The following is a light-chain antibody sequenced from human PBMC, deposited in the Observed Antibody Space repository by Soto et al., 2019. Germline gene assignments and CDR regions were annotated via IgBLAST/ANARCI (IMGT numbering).Light chain of an antibody. CDR3: QQRSDWPPT. Sequence: EIVLTQSPGTLSLSPGERATLSCRASQSVGRNYLAWYQQKPGQAPRLLIYGASSRATGIPDRFSGSGSGTDFTLTISRLEPEDFAIYYCQQRSDWPPTFGPGTRVEI. V-gene: IGKV3D-20*02. J-gene: IGKJ1*01. CDR1: QSVGRNY. CDR2: GAS.